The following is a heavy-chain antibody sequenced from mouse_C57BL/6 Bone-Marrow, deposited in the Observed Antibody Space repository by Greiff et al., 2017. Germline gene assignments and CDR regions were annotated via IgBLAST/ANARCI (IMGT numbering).Heavy chain of an antibody. D-gene: IGHD1-1*01. Sequence: QVQLQQPGAELVRPGSSVKLFCKASGYTFTSYWMDWVKQRPGQGLEWIGNIYPSDSETHYNQKFKDKATLTVDKSSSTAYMQLSSLTSEDSAVYYCARTSITTVAYAMDYWGQGTSVTVSS. J-gene: IGHJ4*01. CDR2: IYPSDSET. CDR1: GYTFTSYW. V-gene: IGHV1-61*01. CDR3: ARTSITTVAYAMDY.